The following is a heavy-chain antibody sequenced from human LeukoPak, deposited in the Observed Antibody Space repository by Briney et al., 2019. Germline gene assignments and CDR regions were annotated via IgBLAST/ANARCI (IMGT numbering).Heavy chain of an antibody. J-gene: IGHJ4*02. CDR2: ISGSSGST. CDR1: GFTFRSYA. V-gene: IGHV3-23*01. CDR3: AKRGEPWIQLWSSDY. Sequence: QSGGPVRLSCTALGFTFRSYAMSGVRRSPGKGGEGGSAISGSSGSTYYAVSVKARFTIPRDSSKNTLYLQMDSLKAEDTAVYYCAKRGEPWIQLWSSDYGGRGTLVTVSS. D-gene: IGHD5-18*01.